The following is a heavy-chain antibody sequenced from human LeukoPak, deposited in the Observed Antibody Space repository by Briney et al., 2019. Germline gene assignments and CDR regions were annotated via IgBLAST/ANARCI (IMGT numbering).Heavy chain of an antibody. CDR2: IDYSGST. D-gene: IGHD3-3*01. Sequence: SETLSLTCTVSGGSISSYYWNWIRQPPGKGLEWIGSIDYSGSTNYNPSLKSRVTISVDTSKNQFSLKLSSVTAADTAVYYCARGRTICGLYYYYGMDVWGQGTTVTVSS. V-gene: IGHV4-59*12. CDR3: ARGRTICGLYYYYGMDV. CDR1: GGSISSYY. J-gene: IGHJ6*02.